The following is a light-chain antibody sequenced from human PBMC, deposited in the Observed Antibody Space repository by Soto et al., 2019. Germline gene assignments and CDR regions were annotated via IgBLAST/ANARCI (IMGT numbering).Light chain of an antibody. CDR1: QAISSN. Sequence: EIVMTQSPATLSVSRGERATLSCRANQAISSNVAWYQQKPGRAPRLLIYGASTRATGIPDRFSGSGSGTEFTLTISSLQSEDFAVYYCQHYNNWLGTFGGGTKVDIK. CDR3: QHYNNWLGT. CDR2: GAS. V-gene: IGKV3-15*01. J-gene: IGKJ4*01.